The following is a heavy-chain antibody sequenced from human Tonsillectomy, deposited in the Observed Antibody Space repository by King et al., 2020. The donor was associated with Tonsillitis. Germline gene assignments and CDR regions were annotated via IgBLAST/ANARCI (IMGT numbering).Heavy chain of an antibody. V-gene: IGHV5-51*01. CDR3: ARHSSAMVRGDIYGMDV. J-gene: IGHJ6*02. Sequence: QLVQSGAEVKKPGESLKISCKGFGDSFTNYWISWVRQMPGKGLEWMGIIYHDDADTRYSPTFQRQVTISADKDISTASLQWSSLKASDTAMYYCARHSSAMVRGDIYGMDVWGQGTTVTVPS. D-gene: IGHD3-10*01. CDR2: IYHDDADT. CDR1: GDSFTNYW.